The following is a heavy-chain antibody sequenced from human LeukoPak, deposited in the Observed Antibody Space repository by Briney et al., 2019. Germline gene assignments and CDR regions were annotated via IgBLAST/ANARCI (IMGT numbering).Heavy chain of an antibody. Sequence: PGGSLRLSCAASGFTLSSYAMSWVRQAPGKGLEWVSAISDTGNTYHADSVKGRFTISRDNSKNTPYLQMNSLRAEDTAVYYCAKGSGSYYLSDYWGQGTLVTVSS. CDR2: ISDTGNT. D-gene: IGHD3-10*01. CDR3: AKGSGSYYLSDY. J-gene: IGHJ4*02. CDR1: GFTLSSYA. V-gene: IGHV3-23*01.